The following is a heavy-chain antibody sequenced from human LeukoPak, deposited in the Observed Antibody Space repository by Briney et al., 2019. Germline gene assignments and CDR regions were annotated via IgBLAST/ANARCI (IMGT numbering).Heavy chain of an antibody. CDR2: ISPNSGAT. V-gene: IGHV1-2*02. Sequence: GASVKVSCKASGYTFTGYYIHWVRQAPGQGLEWMGWISPNSGATNYAQSFQGRVTKTRDTSTNTAHMELSRLRSDETAVYYCARGDCSVSGCHGGNWFDPWGQGTPVTVSS. CDR3: ARGDCSVSGCHGGNWFDP. J-gene: IGHJ5*02. CDR1: GYTFTGYY. D-gene: IGHD2-15*01.